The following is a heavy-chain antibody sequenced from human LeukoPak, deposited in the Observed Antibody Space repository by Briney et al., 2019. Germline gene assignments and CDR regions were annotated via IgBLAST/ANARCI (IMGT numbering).Heavy chain of an antibody. D-gene: IGHD1-1*01. J-gene: IGHJ5*02. CDR2: INHSGST. CDR1: GGSFSGYY. Sequence: NPSETLSLTCAVYGGSFSGYYWSWIRQPPGKGLEWIGEINHSGSTNYNPSLKSRVTISVDTSKNQFSLKLSSVTAADTAVYYCARGRVNWSVRNWFDPWGQGTLVTVSS. CDR3: ARGRVNWSVRNWFDP. V-gene: IGHV4-34*01.